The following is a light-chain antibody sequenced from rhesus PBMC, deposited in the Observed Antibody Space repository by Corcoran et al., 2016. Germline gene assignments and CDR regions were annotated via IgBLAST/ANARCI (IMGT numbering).Light chain of an antibody. V-gene: IGLV2-32*02. CDR2: EVS. CDR3: SSYAGSNTFI. J-gene: IGLJ1*01. CDR1: SSDIGGYND. Sequence: QAALTQPRSVSGSPGQSVTISCTGTSSDIGGYNDVSWYQQHPGTAPKLMIYEVSKRPSGVSDRFFGSKSGNTASLTISGLQAEDEADYYCSSYAGSNTFIFGAGTRLTVL.